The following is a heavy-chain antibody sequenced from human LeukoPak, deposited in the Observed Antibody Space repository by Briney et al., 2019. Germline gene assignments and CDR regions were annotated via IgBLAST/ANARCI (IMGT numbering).Heavy chain of an antibody. CDR1: GYTFTGYY. J-gene: IGHJ6*03. CDR2: INPNSGGT. CDR3: ARDLLYSSSSWGYYYYYMDV. Sequence: GASVKVSCKASGYTFTGYYMHWVRQAPGQGLEWMGWINPNSGGTNYAQKFQGRVTMTRDTSISTAYMELSRLRSDDTAVYYCARDLLYSSSSWGYYYYYMDVWGKGTTVTVSS. D-gene: IGHD6-6*01. V-gene: IGHV1-2*02.